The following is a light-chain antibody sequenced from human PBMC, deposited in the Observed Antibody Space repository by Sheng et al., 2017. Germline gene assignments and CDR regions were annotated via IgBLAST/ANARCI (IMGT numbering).Light chain of an antibody. V-gene: IGKV1-17*03. J-gene: IGKJ4*01. Sequence: DIQMTQSPSAMSASVGDRVTITCRASQGISHYLAWFQQKPGKVPKRLIYDISSLQSGVPSRFSGSGSGTDFTLTITSLQPEDFATYYCQQSYSIPLTFGGGTKVEIK. CDR1: QGISHY. CDR2: DIS. CDR3: QQSYSIPLT.